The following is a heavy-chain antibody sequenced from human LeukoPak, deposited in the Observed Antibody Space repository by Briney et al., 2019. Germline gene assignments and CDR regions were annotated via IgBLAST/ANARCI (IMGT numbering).Heavy chain of an antibody. Sequence: GGSLRLSCAASGFTFSSYGMHWVRQAPGKGLEWVAVISYDGSNTYYADPVKGRFTISRDNSKNTLYLQMNSLRVEDTAVYYCAKDVRALNNYGSGSSGFYWGQGTLVTVSS. J-gene: IGHJ4*02. CDR2: ISYDGSNT. D-gene: IGHD3-10*01. V-gene: IGHV3-30*18. CDR3: AKDVRALNNYGSGSSGFY. CDR1: GFTFSSYG.